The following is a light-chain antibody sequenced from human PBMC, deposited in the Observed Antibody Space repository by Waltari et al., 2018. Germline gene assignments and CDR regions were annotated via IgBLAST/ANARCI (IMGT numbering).Light chain of an antibody. CDR2: RTS. CDR3: QQATSLPPT. CDR1: RGVSGW. V-gene: IGKV1-12*01. J-gene: IGKJ4*01. Sequence: IQMTQSPSSVSASVGDTVTINCRASRGVSGWLAWYKQKPGKAPNLLIYRTSDLHTGVPSRFSGSGSETEFTLTISGLQPEDFATYFCQQATSLPPTVGGGTKVEI.